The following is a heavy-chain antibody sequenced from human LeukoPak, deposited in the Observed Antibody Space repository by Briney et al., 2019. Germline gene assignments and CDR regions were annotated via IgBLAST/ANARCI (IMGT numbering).Heavy chain of an antibody. J-gene: IGHJ4*02. Sequence: PSETLSLTCTVSGYSISSGYYWGWIRQPPGKGLEWIGSIYHSGSTYYNPSLKSRVTISVDTSKNQFSLKLSSVTAADTAVYYCARDRVDFGVVINFDYWGQGTLVTVSS. CDR3: ARDRVDFGVVINFDY. CDR2: IYHSGST. D-gene: IGHD3-3*01. CDR1: GYSISSGYY. V-gene: IGHV4-38-2*02.